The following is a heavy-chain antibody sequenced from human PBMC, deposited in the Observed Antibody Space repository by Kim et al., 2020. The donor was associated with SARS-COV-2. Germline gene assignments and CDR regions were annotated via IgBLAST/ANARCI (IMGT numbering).Heavy chain of an antibody. CDR3: ARLLGREYFDY. J-gene: IGHJ4*02. CDR2: INHSGST. CDR1: GGSFSGYY. Sequence: SETLSLTCAVYGGSFSGYYWSWIRQPPGKGLEWIGEINHSGSTNYNPSLKSRVTISVYTSKNQFSLKLSSVTAADTAVYYCARLLGREYFDYWGQGTLVTVSS. D-gene: IGHD3-16*01. V-gene: IGHV4-34*01.